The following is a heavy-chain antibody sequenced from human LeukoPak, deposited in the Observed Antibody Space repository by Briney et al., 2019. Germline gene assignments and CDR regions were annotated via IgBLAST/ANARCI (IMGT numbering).Heavy chain of an antibody. CDR1: GGSISSSSHY. V-gene: IGHV4-39*07. CDR3: AREGGPYRPLDY. CDR2: VNLQGST. Sequence: PSETLSLTCTVSGGSISSSSHYWSWIRQPPGKGLEWIGEVNLQGSTNYNPSLMGRVAISADMSENHISLQLTSVTAADTAVYYCAREGGPYRPLDYSGQGTLVTVSS. J-gene: IGHJ4*02.